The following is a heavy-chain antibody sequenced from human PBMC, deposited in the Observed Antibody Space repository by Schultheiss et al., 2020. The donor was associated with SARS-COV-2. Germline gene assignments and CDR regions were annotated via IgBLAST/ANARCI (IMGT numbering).Heavy chain of an antibody. J-gene: IGHJ2*01. CDR3: ARHGDCSSSSCWFFDL. Sequence: SQTLSLTCTVSGGSISSYYWSWIRQPAGKGLEWIGYIYDSGKTHHNPSLNSRVTISVDTSKNQFFLRLDSVTAADAAVYFCARHGDCSSSSCWFFDLWGRGALVTVSS. CDR2: IYDSGKT. CDR1: GGSISSYY. D-gene: IGHD2-2*01. V-gene: IGHV4-59*08.